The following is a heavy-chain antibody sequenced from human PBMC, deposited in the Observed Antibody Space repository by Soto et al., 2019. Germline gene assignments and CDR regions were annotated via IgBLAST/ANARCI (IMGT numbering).Heavy chain of an antibody. CDR3: ARYRTKVPVAFDV. CDR1: GLAFPIDD. CDR2: MNPSGRNT. J-gene: IGHJ3*01. D-gene: IGHD3-16*02. Sequence: QVQLVQSGAEVKKPGAPVQVSCKASGLAFPIDDIIWVRQTIGQGLEFMGWMNPSGRNTGYAQKFQGRATFTWNTPTSTAYMDLSGLRSEDTAVYYCARYRTKVPVAFDVWGQGTMVTVSS. V-gene: IGHV1-8*01.